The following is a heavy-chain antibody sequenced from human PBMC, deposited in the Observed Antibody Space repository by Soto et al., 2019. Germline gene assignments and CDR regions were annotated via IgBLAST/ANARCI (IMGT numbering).Heavy chain of an antibody. J-gene: IGHJ6*02. CDR1: GFSLSTSGMC. D-gene: IGHD6-13*01. V-gene: IGHV2-70*01. CDR3: ARIVVAADGTTSANYYYYGMDV. Sequence: SGPTLVNPTHTLTLTCTFSGFSLSTSGMCVCWIRQPPGKALEWLALIDWDDDKYYSTSLKTRLTISKDTSKNQVVLTMTNMEPVDTATYYCARIVVAADGTTSANYYYYGMDVWGQGTTVTVSS. CDR2: IDWDDDK.